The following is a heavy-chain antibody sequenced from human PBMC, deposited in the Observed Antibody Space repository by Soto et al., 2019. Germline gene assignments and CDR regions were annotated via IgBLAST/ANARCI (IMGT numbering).Heavy chain of an antibody. Sequence: SETLSLTCAVYGGSFSGYYWSWIRQPPGKGLEWIGEINHSGSTNYNPSLKSRVTISVDTSKNQFSLKLSSVTAADTAVYYCARGSTGDYVDYWGQGALVTVSS. CDR2: INHSGST. D-gene: IGHD1-1*01. J-gene: IGHJ4*02. CDR3: ARGSTGDYVDY. CDR1: GGSFSGYY. V-gene: IGHV4-34*01.